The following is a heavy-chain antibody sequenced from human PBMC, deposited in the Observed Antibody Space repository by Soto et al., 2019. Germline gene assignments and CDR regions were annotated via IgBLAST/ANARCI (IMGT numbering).Heavy chain of an antibody. CDR3: AKDRLGDSTSVSLFDY. CDR2: IRGGSDYT. Sequence: EVQLLESGGGLVQPGGSLRLSCAASGFTFSSHAMSWVRQASGKGLEWVSAIRGGSDYTFYADSVKGRFTISRDNSKNTLYLQMNSLTAEDTAVYYCAKDRLGDSTSVSLFDYWGQGALVTVSS. D-gene: IGHD2-21*01. CDR1: GFTFSSHA. J-gene: IGHJ4*02. V-gene: IGHV3-23*01.